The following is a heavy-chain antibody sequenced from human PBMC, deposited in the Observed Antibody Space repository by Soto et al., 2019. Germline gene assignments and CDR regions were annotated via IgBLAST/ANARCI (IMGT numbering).Heavy chain of an antibody. CDR1: GGSISSGDYH. CDR3: ARDRSYCSSTSCYNWFDP. CDR2: IYYSAST. J-gene: IGHJ5*02. D-gene: IGHD2-2*01. V-gene: IGHV4-30-4*01. Sequence: SETLSLTCTVAGGSISSGDYHWTWIRQFPGKGLEWIGAIYYSASTYYNPSLVSRLTISVGTSKSQFSLKLSSVTAADTAVYYCARDRSYCSSTSCYNWFDPWAREPWSPSPQ.